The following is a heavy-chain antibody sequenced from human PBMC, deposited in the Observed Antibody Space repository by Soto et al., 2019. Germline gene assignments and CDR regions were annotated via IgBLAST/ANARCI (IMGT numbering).Heavy chain of an antibody. J-gene: IGHJ5*02. D-gene: IGHD2-15*01. Sequence: QVQLVQSGAEVKKPGSSVKVSCKASGGTFSSYTISWVRQAPGQGLEWMGRIIPILGIANYAQKFQGRVTITADKSTSTAYMELSSLRSEDTAVYYCARDPGHCSGGSCDWDPNRYWFDPWGQGTLVTVSS. V-gene: IGHV1-69*08. CDR2: IIPILGIA. CDR3: ARDPGHCSGGSCDWDPNRYWFDP. CDR1: GGTFSSYT.